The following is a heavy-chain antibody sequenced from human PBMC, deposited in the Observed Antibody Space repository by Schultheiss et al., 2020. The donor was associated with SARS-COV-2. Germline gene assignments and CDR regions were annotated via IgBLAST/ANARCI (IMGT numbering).Heavy chain of an antibody. D-gene: IGHD2-15*01. CDR1: GFTFNHYV. V-gene: IGHV3-48*03. CDR3: ARSGYCSGGSCFYYYYYGMDV. CDR2: ISSSGSTI. Sequence: GGSLRLSCTGSGFTFNHYVMTWVRQAPGKGLEWVSHISSSGSTIYYADSVKGRFTISRDNAKNSLYLQMNSLRAEDTAVYYCARSGYCSGGSCFYYYYYGMDVWGQGTTVTVSS. J-gene: IGHJ6*02.